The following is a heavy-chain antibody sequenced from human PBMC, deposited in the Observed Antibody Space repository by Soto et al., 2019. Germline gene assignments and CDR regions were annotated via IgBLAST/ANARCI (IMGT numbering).Heavy chain of an antibody. CDR3: AKDRKGWRLPDY. CDR1: GFTFSNYA. J-gene: IGHJ4*02. V-gene: IGHV3-23*01. CDR2: ISGSGGGT. Sequence: GSLRLSCAASGFTFSNYAMSWVRRAPGKGLECVSAISGSGGGTYYADSVKGRFTISRDNSKNTLYLQMNSLRAEDTAVYHCAKDRKGWRLPDYWGQGILVTVSS. D-gene: IGHD6-19*01.